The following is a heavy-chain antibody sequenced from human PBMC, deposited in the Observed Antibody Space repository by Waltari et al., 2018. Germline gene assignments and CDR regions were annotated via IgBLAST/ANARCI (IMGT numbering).Heavy chain of an antibody. CDR2: ISDSGGRS. V-gene: IGHV3-23*01. J-gene: IGHJ4*02. CDR3: YVTIFGVVN. Sequence: EVQLLESGGDLVQPGGSLRLSCAASGFTFSSYAMSWVRQAPGKGLEWVSAISDSGGRSYYADSVKGRFTISRDNSKSTLYLQMNSLRAEDTAVYYCYVTIFGVVNWGQGTLVTVSS. CDR1: GFTFSSYA. D-gene: IGHD3-3*01.